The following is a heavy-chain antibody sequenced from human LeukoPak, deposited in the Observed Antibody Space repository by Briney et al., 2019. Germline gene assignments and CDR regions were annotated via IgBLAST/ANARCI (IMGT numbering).Heavy chain of an antibody. V-gene: IGHV4-59*01. Sequence: SETLSLACTVSGGSISTYYWSWIRQPPGKGLEWIGYVYYSGSTNYNPSLKSRVTISVDTSKNQFSLDLSSMTAADTAVYYCATRDSGYEAWYFDLWGRGTLVTVSS. CDR1: GGSISTYY. J-gene: IGHJ2*01. CDR2: VYYSGST. CDR3: ATRDSGYEAWYFDL. D-gene: IGHD5-12*01.